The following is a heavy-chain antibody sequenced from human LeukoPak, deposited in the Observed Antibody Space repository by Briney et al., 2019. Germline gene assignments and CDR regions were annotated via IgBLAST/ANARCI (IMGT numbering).Heavy chain of an antibody. V-gene: IGHV3-23*01. D-gene: IGHD7-27*01. J-gene: IGHJ3*02. CDR1: GFTFSSYA. CDR2: INVGGDNN. CDR3: ANWGSAFDI. Sequence: QPGGSLRLSCAASGFTFSSYAMSWVRQAPGKGLEWVSSINVGGDNNWYAGSVKGRFTISRDNAKNTLFLQMNSLRAEDTAVYYCANWGSAFDIWGQGTMVIVSS.